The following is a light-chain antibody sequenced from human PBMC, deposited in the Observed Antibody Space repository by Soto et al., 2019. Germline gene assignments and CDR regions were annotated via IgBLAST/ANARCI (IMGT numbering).Light chain of an antibody. CDR2: DVS. Sequence: QSALTQPASVPGSPGQSITISCTGTSSDVGGYNYVSWYQQHPGKAPKLMIYDVSNRPSGVSNRFSGSKSGNTASLTISGLQAEDEAEYYCSSYTSSSTLVVFGGGTKVTVL. CDR3: SSYTSSSTLVV. V-gene: IGLV2-14*01. J-gene: IGLJ2*01. CDR1: SSDVGGYNY.